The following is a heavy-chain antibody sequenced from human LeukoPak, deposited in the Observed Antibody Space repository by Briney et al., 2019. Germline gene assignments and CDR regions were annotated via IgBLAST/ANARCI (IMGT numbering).Heavy chain of an antibody. D-gene: IGHD6-13*01. CDR3: ARGGTPGIAAAGAFDI. J-gene: IGHJ3*02. Sequence: PSETLSLTCTVSGGSISSSSYYWSWIRQPPGKGLEWIGYIYHSGSTYYNPSLKSRVTISVDRSKNQFSLKLSSVTAADTAVYYCARGGTPGIAAAGAFDIWGQGTMVTVSS. V-gene: IGHV4-30-2*01. CDR2: IYHSGST. CDR1: GGSISSSSYY.